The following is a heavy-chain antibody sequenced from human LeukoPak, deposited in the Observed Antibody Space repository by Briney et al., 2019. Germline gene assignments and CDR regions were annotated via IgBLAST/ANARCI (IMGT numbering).Heavy chain of an antibody. Sequence: SETLSLTCTVSGGSISSYYWSWIRQPPGKGLEWIGYIYYSGSTNYNPSLKSRVTISVDTSKNQFSLKLSSVTAADTAVYYCARALYYGDYDYHYGMDVWGQGTTVTVSS. CDR2: IYYSGST. CDR1: GGSISSYY. V-gene: IGHV4-59*01. D-gene: IGHD4-17*01. CDR3: ARALYYGDYDYHYGMDV. J-gene: IGHJ6*02.